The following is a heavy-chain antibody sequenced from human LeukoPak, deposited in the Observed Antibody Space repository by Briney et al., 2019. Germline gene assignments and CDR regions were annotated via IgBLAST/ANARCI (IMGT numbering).Heavy chain of an antibody. CDR3: ARVGDVDSSSSGSGGMDV. CDR2: IIPIFGTA. V-gene: IGHV1-69*13. Sequence: ASVKVSCKASGYTFTSYGISWVRQAPGQGLEWMGGIIPIFGTANYAQKFQGRVTITADESTSTAYMELSRLRSDDTAVYYCARVGDVDSSSSGSGGMDVWGQGTTVTVSS. J-gene: IGHJ6*02. CDR1: GYTFTSYG. D-gene: IGHD6-13*01.